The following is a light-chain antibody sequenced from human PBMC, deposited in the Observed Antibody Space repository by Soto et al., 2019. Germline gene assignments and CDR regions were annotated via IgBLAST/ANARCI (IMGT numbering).Light chain of an antibody. J-gene: IGKJ5*01. CDR3: QQRSNWPLT. CDR1: QSVSRY. CDR2: DAS. V-gene: IGKV3-11*01. Sequence: EIVLTQSPATLSLSPGERATLSCRASQSVSRYLVWFQQKPGQAPRLLIYDASNRATGIPARFSGSGSGTDFTLTISSLEPEDFAIYYCQQRSNWPLTFGQVTRLEIK.